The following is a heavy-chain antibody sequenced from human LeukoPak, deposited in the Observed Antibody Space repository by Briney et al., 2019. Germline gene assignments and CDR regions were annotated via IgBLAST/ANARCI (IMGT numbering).Heavy chain of an antibody. Sequence: GASVKVSCKASGYTFTSYDINWVRQAPGQGLEWIGRISTDSGDTNGAQKFQGRVTMTRDTSISTAYMEFSGLTSDDSAVYYCAGLGSTVKGRIDPWGQGTPVTVST. CDR3: AGLGSTVKGRIDP. CDR2: ISTDSGDT. V-gene: IGHV1-2*02. D-gene: IGHD5/OR15-5a*01. CDR1: GYTFTSYD. J-gene: IGHJ5*02.